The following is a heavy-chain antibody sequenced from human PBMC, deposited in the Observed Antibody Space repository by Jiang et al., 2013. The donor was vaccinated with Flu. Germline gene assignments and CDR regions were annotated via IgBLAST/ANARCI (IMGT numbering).Heavy chain of an antibody. CDR2: TYYRSKWYN. J-gene: IGHJ4*02. CDR3: TRTNNGWIDY. Sequence: SAAWNWIRQSPSRGLEWLGRTYYRSKWYNSYAVSVKSRITINPDTSKNQFSLQLKSVTPEDTAVYYCTRTNNGWIDYWGQGTLVTVSS. V-gene: IGHV6-1*01. CDR1: SAA. D-gene: IGHD6-19*01.